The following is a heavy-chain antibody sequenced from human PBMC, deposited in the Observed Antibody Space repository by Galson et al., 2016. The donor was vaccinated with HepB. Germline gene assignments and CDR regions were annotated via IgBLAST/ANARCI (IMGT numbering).Heavy chain of an antibody. V-gene: IGHV3-15*01. J-gene: IGHJ4*02. CDR3: TRCRTSCSTFDY. CDR2: IKSKTDGGTT. D-gene: IGHD2-2*01. Sequence: SLRLSCAASGFTFRSYAMSWVRQAPGKGLEWVGRIKSKTDGGTTDYAAPVKGRFTISRDDSKNTLYLQMNSLKAEDTAVYYCTRCRTSCSTFDYWGQGTLVTVSS. CDR1: GFTFRSYA.